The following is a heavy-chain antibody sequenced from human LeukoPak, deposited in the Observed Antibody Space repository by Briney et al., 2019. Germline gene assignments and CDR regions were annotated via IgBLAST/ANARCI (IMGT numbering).Heavy chain of an antibody. CDR3: ARAPVMGASLIDY. CDR1: GFTFSSYS. V-gene: IGHV3-21*01. Sequence: GGSLRLSCAASGFTFSSYSINWVRQAPGKGLEWVSSISGSSSYIYYADSVKGRFTISRDNAKNSLYLQMNSLRAEDTAVYYCARAPVMGASLIDYSGQGTLVTVSS. J-gene: IGHJ4*02. CDR2: ISGSSSYI. D-gene: IGHD1-26*01.